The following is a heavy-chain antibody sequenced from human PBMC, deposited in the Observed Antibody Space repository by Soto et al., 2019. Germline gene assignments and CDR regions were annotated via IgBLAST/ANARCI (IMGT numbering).Heavy chain of an antibody. CDR3: ARSYAGGYSGYDVFDY. V-gene: IGHV3-23*01. CDR1: GFTFSSYA. CDR2: ISGSGGST. D-gene: IGHD5-12*01. Sequence: GESLKISCAASGFTFSSYAMSWVRQAPGKGLEWVSAISGSGGSTYYADSVKGRFTISRDNSKNTLYLQMNSLRAEDTAVYYCARSYAGGYSGYDVFDYWGQGTLVTVSS. J-gene: IGHJ4*02.